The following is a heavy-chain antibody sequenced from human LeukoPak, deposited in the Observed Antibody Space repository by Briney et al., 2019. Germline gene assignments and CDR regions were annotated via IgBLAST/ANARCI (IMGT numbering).Heavy chain of an antibody. J-gene: IGHJ4*02. D-gene: IGHD2-2*02. CDR1: GYTFTSYY. V-gene: IGHV1-18*04. CDR3: ASGTYCSSTSCYRGYFDY. Sequence: SVKVSCKASGYTFTSYYMHWVRQAPGQGLEWMGWISAYNGNTNYAQKLQGRVTMTTDTSTSTAYMELRSLRSDDTAVYYCASGTYCSSTSCYRGYFDYWGQGTLVTVSS. CDR2: ISAYNGNT.